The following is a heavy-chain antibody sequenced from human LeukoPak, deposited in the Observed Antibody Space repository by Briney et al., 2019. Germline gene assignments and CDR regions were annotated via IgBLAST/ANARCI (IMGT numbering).Heavy chain of an antibody. CDR3: AREFHCSGGSCFGYDY. CDR2: IYYSGST. D-gene: IGHD2-15*01. CDR1: GGSVSSGSYY. V-gene: IGHV4-61*01. Sequence: SETLSFTYTVSGGSVSSGSYYWSWIRQPPGKGLEWIGYIYYSGSTNYNPSLKSRVTISVDTSKNQFSLKLSSVTAADTAVYYCAREFHCSGGSCFGYDYWGQGTLVTVSS. J-gene: IGHJ4*02.